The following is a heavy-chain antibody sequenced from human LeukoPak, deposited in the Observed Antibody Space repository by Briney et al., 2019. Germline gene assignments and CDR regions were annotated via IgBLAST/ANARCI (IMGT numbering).Heavy chain of an antibody. J-gene: IGHJ4*02. CDR2: ISSSGSTI. CDR3: TRATSSSWYNNY. Sequence: GGSLRLSCAASGFTFSDYYMSWIRQAPGKGLEWVSYISSSGSTIYYADSVKGRFTISRDNAKNSLYLQMNSLRAEDTAVYYCTRATSSSWYNNYWGQGTLVTVSS. D-gene: IGHD6-13*01. V-gene: IGHV3-11*01. CDR1: GFTFSDYY.